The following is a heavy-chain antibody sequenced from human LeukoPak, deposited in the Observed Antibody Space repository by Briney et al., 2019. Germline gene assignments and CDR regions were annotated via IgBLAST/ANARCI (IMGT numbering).Heavy chain of an antibody. Sequence: GGSLRLSCAASGFPFSSYAMSWVRQAPGRALEWVSAVSGSGGTTFYADSVKGRFTISRDNSKNTLYLQMNSLRAEDTAVYYCAREPHNHYPIDYWGQGTLVTVSS. CDR1: GFPFSSYA. J-gene: IGHJ4*02. CDR3: AREPHNHYPIDY. D-gene: IGHD3-10*01. CDR2: VSGSGGTT. V-gene: IGHV3-23*01.